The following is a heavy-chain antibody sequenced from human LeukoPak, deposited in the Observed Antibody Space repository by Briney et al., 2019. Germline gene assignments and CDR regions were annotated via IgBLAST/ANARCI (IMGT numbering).Heavy chain of an antibody. Sequence: SVKVSCKASGGTFSSYAISWVRQAPGQGLEWMGGINPIFGTANYAQKFQGRVTFTADESTSTAYMELSSLRPEDTAVYYCARDLVGSAISYSSGAWDYWGQGTLVTVSS. CDR2: INPIFGTA. V-gene: IGHV1-69*13. J-gene: IGHJ4*02. CDR1: GGTFSSYA. CDR3: ARDLVGSAISYSSGAWDY. D-gene: IGHD3-10*01.